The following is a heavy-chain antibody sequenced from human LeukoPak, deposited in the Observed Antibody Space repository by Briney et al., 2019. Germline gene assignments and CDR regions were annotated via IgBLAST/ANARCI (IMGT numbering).Heavy chain of an antibody. CDR3: AKARTTVTTYVDY. V-gene: IGHV3-23*01. CDR2: ISGSGDGT. D-gene: IGHD4-17*01. CDR1: GLTFSSYG. Sequence: GGSLRLSCAASGLTFSSYGMSWVRQAPGKGLEWVSGISGSGDGTYYADSVKGRFTISRDNSENTLYLQMISLRAEDTAVYYCAKARTTVTTYVDYWGRGTLVTVSS. J-gene: IGHJ4*02.